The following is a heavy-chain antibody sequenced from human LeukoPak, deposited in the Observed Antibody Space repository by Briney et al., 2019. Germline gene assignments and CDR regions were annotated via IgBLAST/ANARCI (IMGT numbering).Heavy chain of an antibody. J-gene: IGHJ3*02. D-gene: IGHD2-21*02. CDR2: IASDGSHT. V-gene: IGHV3-30-3*01. Sequence: GGSLRLSCAASGFTFSNCFMHWVRQAPGKGLEWVADIASDGSHTFYVESVKGRFTISRDNSKNTLYLQMNSLGPEDTAVYFCARERQDTVIHSGAFDIWGQGTMVTVSS. CDR3: ARERQDTVIHSGAFDI. CDR1: GFTFSNCF.